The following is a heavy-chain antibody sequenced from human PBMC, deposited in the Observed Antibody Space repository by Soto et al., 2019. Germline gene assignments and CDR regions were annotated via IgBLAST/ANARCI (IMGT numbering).Heavy chain of an antibody. CDR2: ISGSGGST. CDR1: GFTFSSYA. CDR3: AKDSVVPGLSDY. J-gene: IGHJ4*02. Sequence: PVGSLRLSCAASGFTFSSYAMTWALQAPGKGLEWVSAISGSGGSTYYADSVKGRFTISRDNSKNTLYLQMNSLRADDTAVYYCAKDSVVPGLSDYWGQGTLVTV. V-gene: IGHV3-23*01. D-gene: IGHD2-15*01.